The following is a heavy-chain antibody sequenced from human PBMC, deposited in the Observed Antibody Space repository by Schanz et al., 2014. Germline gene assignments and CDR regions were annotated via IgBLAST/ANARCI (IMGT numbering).Heavy chain of an antibody. CDR3: AKVWGSDYFYPFDY. V-gene: IGHV3-23*04. Sequence: EVQLVELGGGLVQPGGSLRLSCAASGFTFNNYDMNWVRLVPGKGLECVSGISGGGGSAYYADSVKGRFTISRDNSKNTLYLQMSSLRAEDTAVYYCAKVWGSDYFYPFDYWGQGTLVTVSS. J-gene: IGHJ4*02. CDR1: GFTFNNYD. D-gene: IGHD3-22*01. CDR2: ISGGGGSA.